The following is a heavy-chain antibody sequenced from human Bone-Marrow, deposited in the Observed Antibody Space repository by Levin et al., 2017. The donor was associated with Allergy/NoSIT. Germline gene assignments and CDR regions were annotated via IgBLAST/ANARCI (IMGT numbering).Heavy chain of an antibody. D-gene: IGHD3/OR15-3a*01. CDR1: GGTFSSYA. Sequence: SVKVSCKASGGTFSSYAINWVRQAPGQGLEWMGKILPMLGITNYSQTFQGRVTIIADKSTSTAYMDLSSLTSEYTAVYYCARALDPRGFDYWGQGTLVTVSS. J-gene: IGHJ4*02. V-gene: IGHV1-69*04. CDR2: ILPMLGIT. CDR3: ARALDPRGFDY.